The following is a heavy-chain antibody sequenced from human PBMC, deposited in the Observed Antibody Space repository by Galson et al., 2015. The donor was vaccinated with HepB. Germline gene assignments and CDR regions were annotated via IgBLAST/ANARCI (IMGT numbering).Heavy chain of an antibody. CDR3: ARDVGSVDGDYFDN. CDR1: GFTFSSYG. Sequence: FLRLSCAASGFTFSSYGIYWVRQAPGKGLEWVAAIWYDGSNKYYADSVKGRFTISRDNSKNTLYLQMNSLRAEDTAVYYCARDVGSVDGDYFDNWGQGTLVTVSS. D-gene: IGHD4-17*01. CDR2: IWYDGSNK. V-gene: IGHV3-33*07. J-gene: IGHJ4*02.